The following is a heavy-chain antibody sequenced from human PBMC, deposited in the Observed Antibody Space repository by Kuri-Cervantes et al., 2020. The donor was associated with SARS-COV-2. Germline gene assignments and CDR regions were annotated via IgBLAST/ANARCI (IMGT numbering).Heavy chain of an antibody. CDR2: IYSGGST. CDR1: GVTIDNYT. D-gene: IGHD3-10*01. Sequence: AGSLSLSCAVSGVTIDNYTMHWVRQPPGKGLEWVSVIYSGGSTYYADSVKGRFTISIDNSKNTLYLQMNSLRAEDTAVYYCARDYYGSGSYYFTADNWFDPWGQGTLVTVSS. J-gene: IGHJ5*02. V-gene: IGHV3-66*01. CDR3: ARDYYGSGSYYFTADNWFDP.